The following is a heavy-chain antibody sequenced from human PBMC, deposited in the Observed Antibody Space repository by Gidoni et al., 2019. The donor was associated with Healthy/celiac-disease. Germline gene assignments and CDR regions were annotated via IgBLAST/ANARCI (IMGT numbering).Heavy chain of an antibody. D-gene: IGHD6-19*01. CDR2: ISYDGSNK. CDR3: ARDTGSGWDFDGMDV. Sequence: QVQLVESGGGVVQPGRSLRLSCAASGFTFGSYAMHWVRQAPGKGLEWVAVISYDGSNKYYADAVKGRFTISRDNSKNTLYLQMNSLRAEDTAVYYCARDTGSGWDFDGMDVWGQGTTVTVSS. J-gene: IGHJ6*02. CDR1: GFTFGSYA. V-gene: IGHV3-30*04.